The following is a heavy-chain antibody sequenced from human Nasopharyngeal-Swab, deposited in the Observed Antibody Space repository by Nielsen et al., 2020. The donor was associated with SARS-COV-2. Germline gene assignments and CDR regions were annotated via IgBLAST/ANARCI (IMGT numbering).Heavy chain of an antibody. Sequence: GESLKISCAASGFTFDDYGMNWVRQAPGKGLQWVSYISGSTGTIYYADSVKGRFTISRDNAKNSLYLQMNSLREEDTAVYYCARNLASRSSSWCFDYWGQGTLVTVSS. V-gene: IGHV3-48*02. D-gene: IGHD6-13*01. CDR2: ISGSTGTI. CDR3: ARNLASRSSSWCFDY. J-gene: IGHJ4*02. CDR1: GFTFDDYG.